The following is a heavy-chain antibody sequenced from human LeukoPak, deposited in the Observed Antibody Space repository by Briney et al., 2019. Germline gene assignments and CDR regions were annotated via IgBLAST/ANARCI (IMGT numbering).Heavy chain of an antibody. CDR1: GGSIRGYY. V-gene: IGHV4-59*08. Sequence: SETLSLTCSVSGGSIRGYYWSWIRQPPGQGLEWIGYMYETGHTMYNSSLKSRVTMSLDTSKNHFSLSLSSVTAADTAVYYCARHPFATPFDYWGPGTLVTVSS. D-gene: IGHD2-15*01. CDR3: ARHPFATPFDY. CDR2: MYETGHT. J-gene: IGHJ4*02.